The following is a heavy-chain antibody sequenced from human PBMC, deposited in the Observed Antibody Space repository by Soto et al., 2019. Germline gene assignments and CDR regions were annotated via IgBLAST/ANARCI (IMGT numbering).Heavy chain of an antibody. Sequence: PSETLSLTCAVYGGSFSGYYWSWIRQPPGKGLEWIGEINHSGSTNYNPSLKSRVTISVDTSKNQFSLKLSSVTAADTAVYYCARGGIVEVSADRRDWYAPPTQRTLDTGSA. CDR3: ARGGIVEVSADRRDWYAP. J-gene: IGHJ5*02. CDR1: GGSFSGYY. D-gene: IGHD2-2*01. V-gene: IGHV4-34*01. CDR2: INHSGST.